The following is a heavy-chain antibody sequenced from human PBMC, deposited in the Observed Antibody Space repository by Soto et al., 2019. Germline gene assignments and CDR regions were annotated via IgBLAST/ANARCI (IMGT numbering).Heavy chain of an antibody. J-gene: IGHJ4*02. Sequence: QVQLEESGPGLVKPSQTLSLTCTVAGGSISSNGYYWSWVRQHPGKGLEWIGYTDYSGNTYYNPSFKSLVTISVDRSKNQFSLKLSSVTAADAAVYYCARGGNNYNVLTYFDCWGQGTLVTVSS. D-gene: IGHD3-9*01. CDR1: GGSISSNGYY. CDR3: ARGGNNYNVLTYFDC. CDR2: TDYSGNT. V-gene: IGHV4-31*01.